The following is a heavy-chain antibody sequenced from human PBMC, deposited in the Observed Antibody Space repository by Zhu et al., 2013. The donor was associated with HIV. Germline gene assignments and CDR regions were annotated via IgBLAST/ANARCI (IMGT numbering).Heavy chain of an antibody. CDR1: GYTFTSYD. CDR3: ARGSYYDSSPLSTYYFDY. D-gene: IGHD3-22*01. Sequence: QVQLVQSGAEVKKPGASVKVSCKASGYTFTSYDINWVRQATGQGLEWMGWMNPNSGNTGYAQKFQGRVTMTRNTSISTAYMELSSLRSEDTAVYYCARGSYYDSSPLSTYYFDYWGQGTLVTVSS. CDR2: MNPNSGNT. V-gene: IGHV1-8*01. J-gene: IGHJ4*02.